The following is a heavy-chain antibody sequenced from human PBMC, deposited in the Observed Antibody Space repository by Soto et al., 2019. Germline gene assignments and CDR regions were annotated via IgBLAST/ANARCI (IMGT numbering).Heavy chain of an antibody. CDR3: AKDPPYYYDSSGLPGY. CDR2: ISYDGSNK. D-gene: IGHD3-22*01. V-gene: IGHV3-30*18. Sequence: GGSLRLSCAASGFTFSSYGMHWVRQAPGKGLEWVAVISYDGSNKYYADSVKGRFTISRDNSKSTLYLQMNSLRAEDTAVYYCAKDPPYYYDSSGLPGYWGQGTLVTVSS. J-gene: IGHJ4*02. CDR1: GFTFSSYG.